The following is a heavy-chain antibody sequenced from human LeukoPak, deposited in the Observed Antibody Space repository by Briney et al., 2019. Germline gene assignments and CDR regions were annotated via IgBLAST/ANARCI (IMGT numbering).Heavy chain of an antibody. J-gene: IGHJ4*02. D-gene: IGHD5-12*01. CDR2: IKPSVVST. CDR3: ARGAPTTRIGAGRFDY. Sequence: ASAKVSCKAFGYSLTNYYVHWGPHAPGQGLQCRGEIKPSVVSTSYAQKFQGRITVTRDTYTNTVYMDLSSLRSEDTATYYCARGAPTTRIGAGRFDYWGQGSLLTVAS. V-gene: IGHV1-46*01. CDR1: GYSLTNYY.